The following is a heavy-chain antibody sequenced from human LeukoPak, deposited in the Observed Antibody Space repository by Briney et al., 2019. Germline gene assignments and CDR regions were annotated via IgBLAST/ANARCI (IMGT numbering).Heavy chain of an antibody. V-gene: IGHV1-69*13. Sequence: ASVKVSCKASGGTFSSYAISWVRQAPGQGPEWMGGIIPIFGTANYAQKFQGRVTITADESTSTAYMELSSLRSEDTAVYYCARGRPVSSGVDYYYYMDVWGKGTTVTVSS. CDR2: IIPIFGTA. J-gene: IGHJ6*03. CDR1: GGTFSSYA. D-gene: IGHD3-10*01. CDR3: ARGRPVSSGVDYYYYMDV.